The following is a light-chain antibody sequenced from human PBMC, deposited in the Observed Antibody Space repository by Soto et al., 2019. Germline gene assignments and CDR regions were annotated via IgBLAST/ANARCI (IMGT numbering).Light chain of an antibody. J-gene: IGKJ5*01. Sequence: EIVLTQSPATLSLSPGERATLSCRASQSVSSYLAWYQQKPGQAPRLLIYDASNRATGIPARFSGSGSGTDFTLTISSLEPEDFAVYYCQQRSNWPLITTFGQGTGLEIK. CDR1: QSVSSY. V-gene: IGKV3-11*01. CDR2: DAS. CDR3: QQRSNWPLITT.